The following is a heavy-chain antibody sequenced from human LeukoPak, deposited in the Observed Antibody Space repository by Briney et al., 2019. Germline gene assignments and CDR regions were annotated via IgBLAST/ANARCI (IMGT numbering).Heavy chain of an antibody. V-gene: IGHV3-23*01. CDR2: IRDSGGST. CDR1: GFTFTSYG. CDR3: VKDPGGGFDY. J-gene: IGHJ4*02. D-gene: IGHD3-10*01. Sequence: PGGSLRLSCAASGFTFTSYGMNWVRQAPGKGLEWVSAIRDSGGSTYYADSVKGRFTISRDNSKNTLYLQMNSLRAEDTAVYYCVKDPGGGFDYWGQGTLVTVSS.